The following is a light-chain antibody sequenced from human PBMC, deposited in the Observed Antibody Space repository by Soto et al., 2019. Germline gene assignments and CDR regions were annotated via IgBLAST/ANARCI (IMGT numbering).Light chain of an antibody. CDR1: QRVSSN. Sequence: EIVMTQSPATLSVSAGERATLSCRASQRVSSNLAWYQQKPGQAPRLLIYGASTRATGIPARFSGSGSGTEFTLTISSLQSEDFAAYYCQKYNNWPFTFGPGTNVDIK. CDR3: QKYNNWPFT. J-gene: IGKJ3*01. CDR2: GAS. V-gene: IGKV3-15*01.